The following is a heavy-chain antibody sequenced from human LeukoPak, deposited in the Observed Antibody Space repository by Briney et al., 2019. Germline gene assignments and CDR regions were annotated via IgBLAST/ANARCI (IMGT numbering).Heavy chain of an antibody. V-gene: IGHV1-2*02. D-gene: IGHD3-16*01. J-gene: IGHJ6*03. CDR2: INVHSGGT. CDR1: GYTFTGFY. Sequence: GASVKVSCKASGYTFTGFYMHWVRQAPGQGLEWMGWINVHSGGTKYGHNFQGRVTMTRDTSISTAYMELSSLRSEDTAVYYCVAARGDYYYYYMDVWGKGTTVTISS. CDR3: VAARGDYYYYYMDV.